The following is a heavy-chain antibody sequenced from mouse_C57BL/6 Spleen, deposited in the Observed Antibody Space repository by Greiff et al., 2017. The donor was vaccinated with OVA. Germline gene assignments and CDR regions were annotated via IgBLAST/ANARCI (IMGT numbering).Heavy chain of an antibody. V-gene: IGHV1-50*01. CDR3: ARGDFLYFDV. J-gene: IGHJ1*03. CDR1: GYTFTSYW. Sequence: VKLQQPGAELVKPGASVKLSCKASGYTFTSYWMQWVKQRPGQGLEWIGEIDPSDSYTNYNQKFKGKATLTVDTSSSTAYMQLSSLTSEDSAVYYCARGDFLYFDVWGTGTTVTVSS. CDR2: IDPSDSYT. D-gene: IGHD3-3*01.